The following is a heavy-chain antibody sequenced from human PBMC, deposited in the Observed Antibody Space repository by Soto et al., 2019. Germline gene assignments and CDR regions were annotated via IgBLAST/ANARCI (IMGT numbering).Heavy chain of an antibody. CDR1: GYTFTSYY. D-gene: IGHD4-4*01. Sequence: QVQLVQSGAEVKKPGASVKVSCKASGYTFTSYYMHWVRQAPGQGLEWMGIINPSGGSTSYAQKFQGRVPMTRDTSTSTVYMELSSLRSEDTAVYYCASFSPPHSNPQYYYYYMDVWGKGTTVTVSS. CDR3: ASFSPPHSNPQYYYYYMDV. V-gene: IGHV1-46*03. J-gene: IGHJ6*03. CDR2: INPSGGST.